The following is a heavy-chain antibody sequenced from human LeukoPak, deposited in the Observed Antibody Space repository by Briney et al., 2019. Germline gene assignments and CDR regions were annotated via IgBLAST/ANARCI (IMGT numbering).Heavy chain of an antibody. J-gene: IGHJ4*02. CDR2: ISSSSSYI. V-gene: IGHV3-21*05. Sequence: GGSLRLSCAASGFTFSSYEMNWVRQAPGKGLEWVSYISSSSSYIYYADSVKGRFTISRDNAKNSLYLQMNSLRAEDTAVYYCARYEPVDYWGQGTLVTVSS. CDR1: GFTFSSYE. D-gene: IGHD3-3*01. CDR3: ARYEPVDY.